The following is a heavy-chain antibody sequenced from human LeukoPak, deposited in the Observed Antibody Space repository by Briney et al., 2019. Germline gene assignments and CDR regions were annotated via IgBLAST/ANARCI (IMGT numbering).Heavy chain of an antibody. CDR2: ISYDGSNK. V-gene: IGHV3-30*18. Sequence: PGRSLRLSCAASGFTFSSYGMHWVRQAPGKGLEWVAVISYDGSNKYYADSVKGRFTISRDNSKNTLYLQMNSLRAEDTAVYYCAKDPYGSGINYFDYWGQGTLVTVSS. J-gene: IGHJ4*02. D-gene: IGHD3-10*01. CDR3: AKDPYGSGINYFDY. CDR1: GFTFSSYG.